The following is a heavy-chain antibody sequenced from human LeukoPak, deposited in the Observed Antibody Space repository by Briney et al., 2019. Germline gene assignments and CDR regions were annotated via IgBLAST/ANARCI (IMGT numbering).Heavy chain of an antibody. CDR1: GDSITRSEYY. J-gene: IGHJ6*03. D-gene: IGHD2-15*01. V-gene: IGHV4-39*01. CDR2: IYYSGAT. CDR3: ARRLRGGRRYHYYYMDV. Sequence: TSETLSLTCVVSGDSITRSEYYWDWIRQPPGKGLEWIGSIYYSGATYYSGSLKSRATISVDTIKNQFSLELRSVTAADTALYYCARRLRGGRRYHYYYMDVWGKGTTVTISS.